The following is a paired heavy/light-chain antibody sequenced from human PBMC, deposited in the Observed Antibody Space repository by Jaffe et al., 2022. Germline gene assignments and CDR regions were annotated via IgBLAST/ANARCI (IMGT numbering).Light chain of an antibody. CDR3: QSVDSSGSYV. Sequence: SYELTQPPSVSVSPGQTARITCSGDALPKQYAYWYQQKPGQAPVMVIYKDSERPSGIPERFSGSSSGTTVTLTISGVQAEDEADYYCQSVDSSGSYVFGTGTRVTVL. CDR2: KDS. J-gene: IGLJ1*01. CDR1: ALPKQY. V-gene: IGLV3-25*03.
Heavy chain of an antibody. CDR3: TRLGVVGTSTDYYFDY. V-gene: IGHV3-73*02. J-gene: IGHJ4*02. D-gene: IGHD1-26*01. CDR2: IRSKHYTYAT. CDR1: GFTFSDSA. Sequence: EVHLVESGGGLVQPGGSLKLSCTASGFTFSDSAIHWVRQASGKGLEWVGRIRSKHYTYATAYAESVKGRFTISREDAKNTAYLQMNSLKIEDTAFYYCTRLGVVGTSTDYYFDYWGQGSLVTVSS.